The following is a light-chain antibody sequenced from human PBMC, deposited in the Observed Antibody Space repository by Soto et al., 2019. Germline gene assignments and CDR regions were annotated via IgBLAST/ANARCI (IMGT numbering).Light chain of an antibody. CDR3: QPYASSGT. CDR2: DVS. CDR1: QNISNY. V-gene: IGKV3-11*01. Sequence: RVLAQAPAALSLSPGKRATLACRASQNISNYLIWYQQKPGQAPRLLIYDVSNRATGIPARFSASGSGTDSTLPISRPEPADFPVYYCQPYASSGTFGQGTKVDIK. J-gene: IGKJ1*01.